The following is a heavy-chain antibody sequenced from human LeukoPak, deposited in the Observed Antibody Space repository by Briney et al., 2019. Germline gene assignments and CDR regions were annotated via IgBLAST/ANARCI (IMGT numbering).Heavy chain of an antibody. J-gene: IGHJ6*02. Sequence: SETLSLTCAVYGGSFSGYYWSWIRQPPGKGLEWIGEINHSGSTNYNPSLKSRVTISVDTSKNQFSLKLSSVTAADTAVYYCARVAPRYYDFWSGPWDCYGMDVWGQGTTVTVSS. V-gene: IGHV4-34*01. CDR1: GGSFSGYY. CDR3: ARVAPRYYDFWSGPWDCYGMDV. CDR2: INHSGST. D-gene: IGHD3-3*01.